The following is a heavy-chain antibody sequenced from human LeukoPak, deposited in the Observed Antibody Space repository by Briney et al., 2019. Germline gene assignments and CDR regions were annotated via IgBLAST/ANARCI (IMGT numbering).Heavy chain of an antibody. CDR2: IYYSGST. J-gene: IGHJ4*02. D-gene: IGHD3-3*01. V-gene: IGHV4-30-4*08. CDR1: GGSISSGDYY. Sequence: PSETLSLTCTVSGGSISSGDYYWSWIRQPPGKGLEGSVYIYYSGSTYYNPSLKSRVTISVDTSNNQFSLKLRPVPAADTTVYYCARTPILERLGTDYWGQGTLVTVSS. CDR3: ARTPILERLGTDY.